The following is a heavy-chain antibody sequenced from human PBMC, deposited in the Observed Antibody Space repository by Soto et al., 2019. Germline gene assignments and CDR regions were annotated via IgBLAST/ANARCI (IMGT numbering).Heavy chain of an antibody. CDR3: VRDYYDTSGYPNTFDM. V-gene: IGHV3-21*01. J-gene: IGHJ3*02. D-gene: IGHD3-22*01. CDR2: IGSRTSDI. Sequence: GGSLRLSCAASGFTLSRHTMNWVRQARGKGLEWVSFIGSRTSDIYYADSVKGRFTISRDNAKNSLYLDLTRLRAEDTAVYFCVRDYYDTSGYPNTFDMWGQGTMVTVSS. CDR1: GFTLSRHT.